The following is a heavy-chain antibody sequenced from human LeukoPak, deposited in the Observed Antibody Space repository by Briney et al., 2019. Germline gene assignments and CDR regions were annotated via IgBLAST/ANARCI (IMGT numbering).Heavy chain of an antibody. D-gene: IGHD3-10*01. Sequence: PSETLSPTCTVSGGSISSYYWSWIRQPPGKGLEWIGYIYYSGSTNYNPSLKSRVTISVDTSKNQFSLKLSSVTAADTAVYYCARDGPSYYGSGSYLGWFDPWGQGTLVTVSS. CDR2: IYYSGST. CDR1: GGSISSYY. V-gene: IGHV4-59*01. J-gene: IGHJ5*02. CDR3: ARDGPSYYGSGSYLGWFDP.